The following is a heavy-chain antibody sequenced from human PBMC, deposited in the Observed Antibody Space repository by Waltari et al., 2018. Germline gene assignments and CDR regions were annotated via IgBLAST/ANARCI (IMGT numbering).Heavy chain of an antibody. CDR3: ARGYYYFPYGGNSNDHFDY. CDR2: INHSGST. CDR1: GGSFSGYY. J-gene: IGHJ4*02. Sequence: QVQLQQWGAGLLKPSETLSLTCAVYGGSFSGYYWSWIRQPPGKGLEWIGEINHSGSTNYNPSLKSRVTISVDTAKNQFSLKLSSVTAADTAVYYCARGYYYFPYGGNSNDHFDYWGQGTLVTVSS. V-gene: IGHV4-34*01. D-gene: IGHD2-21*02.